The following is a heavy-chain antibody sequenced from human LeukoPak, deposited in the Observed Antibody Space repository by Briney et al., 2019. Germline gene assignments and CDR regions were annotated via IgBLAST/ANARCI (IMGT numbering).Heavy chain of an antibody. Sequence: ASVKVSCKTSGYSFSSYGFSWVRQAPGQGLEWMAWISARNGNRNFEQKFQDRVLLTTDTSTNTAYMELRSLKSDDTAVYYCARDGDGHNYGLIDFWGQGTLVSVSS. J-gene: IGHJ4*02. CDR1: GYSFSSYG. V-gene: IGHV1-18*01. CDR3: ARDGDGHNYGLIDF. CDR2: ISARNGNR. D-gene: IGHD5-24*01.